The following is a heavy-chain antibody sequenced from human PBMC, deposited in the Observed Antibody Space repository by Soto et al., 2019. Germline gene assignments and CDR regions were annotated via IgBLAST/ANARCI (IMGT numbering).Heavy chain of an antibody. CDR3: AKVGWCSGGSCYSGYFQH. CDR1: GFTFDDYA. Sequence: DVQLVESGGGLVQPGRSLRLSCAASGFTFDDYAMHWVRQAPGKGLEWVSGISWNSGSIGYADSVKGRFTISRDNAKNSLYLQMNSLRAEDTALYYCAKVGWCSGGSCYSGYFQHWGQGTLVTVSS. V-gene: IGHV3-9*01. CDR2: ISWNSGSI. J-gene: IGHJ1*01. D-gene: IGHD2-15*01.